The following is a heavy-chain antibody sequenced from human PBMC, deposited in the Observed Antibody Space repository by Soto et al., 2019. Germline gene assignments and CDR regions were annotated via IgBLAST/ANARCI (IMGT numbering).Heavy chain of an antibody. Sequence: PGGSLRLSCAASGFTFSSYGMHWVRQAPGKGLEWVAVIWYDGSNKYYADSVKGRFTISRDNSKNTLYLQMNSLRAEDTAVYYCARDHVVVVTAIRYKVSDAFDIWGQGTMVTVSS. CDR2: IWYDGSNK. V-gene: IGHV3-33*01. J-gene: IGHJ3*02. CDR1: GFTFSSYG. D-gene: IGHD2-21*02. CDR3: ARDHVVVVTAIRYKVSDAFDI.